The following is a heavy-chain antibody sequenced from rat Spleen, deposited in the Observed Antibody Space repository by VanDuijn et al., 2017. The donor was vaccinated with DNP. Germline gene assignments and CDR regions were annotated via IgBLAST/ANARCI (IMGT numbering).Heavy chain of an antibody. J-gene: IGHJ2*01. Sequence: EVQLQESGPGLVKPSQSLSLTCSVTGYSITSNHKWTWIRKFPGNELEWTGYIDNAGSTNYNPSLKSRFSITRDTSKNQFFLQVTSVRNEDTATYYCAIQLGVFDYWGQGVMVIISS. V-gene: IGHV3-3*01. CDR1: GYSITSNHK. CDR3: AIQLGVFDY. CDR2: IDNAGST. D-gene: IGHD5-1*01.